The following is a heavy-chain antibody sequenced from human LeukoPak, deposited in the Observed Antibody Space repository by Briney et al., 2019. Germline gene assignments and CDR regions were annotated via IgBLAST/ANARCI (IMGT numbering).Heavy chain of an antibody. J-gene: IGHJ4*02. CDR2: INHSGST. CDR3: ARLTTYYFDY. CDR1: GGSISGYY. D-gene: IGHD2/OR15-2a*01. Sequence: SETLSLTCTVSGGSISGYYWSWIRQPPGKGLEWIGEINHSGSTNYNPSLKSRVTISVDTSKNQFSLKLSSVTAADTAVYYCARLTTYYFDYWGQGTLVTVSS. V-gene: IGHV4-34*01.